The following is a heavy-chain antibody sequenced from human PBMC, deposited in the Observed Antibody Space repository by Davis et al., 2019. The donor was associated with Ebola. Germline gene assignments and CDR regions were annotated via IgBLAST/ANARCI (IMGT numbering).Heavy chain of an antibody. CDR2: ISGSGGST. J-gene: IGHJ4*02. CDR3: ARGSGDSSGWYKFGYFDY. V-gene: IGHV3-23*01. CDR1: GFTFSSYA. D-gene: IGHD6-19*01. Sequence: GESLKISCAASGFTFSSYAMSWVRQAPGKGLEWVSAISGSGGSTYYADSVKGRFTISRDNSKNMLYLQMNSLRAEDTAVYYCARGSGDSSGWYKFGYFDYWGQGTLVTVSS.